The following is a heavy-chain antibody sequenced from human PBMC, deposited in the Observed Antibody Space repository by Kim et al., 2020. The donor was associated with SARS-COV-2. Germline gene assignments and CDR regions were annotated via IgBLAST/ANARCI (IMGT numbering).Heavy chain of an antibody. CDR1: GYNFASEW. CDR3: GIHRDHYDSDGYWGYGMDV. V-gene: IGHV5-51*01. D-gene: IGHD3-22*01. Sequence: GESLKISCRGSGYNFASEWIAWVRQMPGKGLEWMGLIHPFNSDTKYSPSFQGQVTFSADKSMNSAYLHWSSLMASDTAMYYCGIHRDHYDSDGYWGYGMDVWGQGTTVIVS. J-gene: IGHJ6*02. CDR2: IHPFNSDT.